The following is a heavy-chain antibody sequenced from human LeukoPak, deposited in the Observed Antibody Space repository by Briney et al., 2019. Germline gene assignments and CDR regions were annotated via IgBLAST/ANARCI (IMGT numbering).Heavy chain of an antibody. CDR2: ISYDGSNK. V-gene: IGHV3-30-3*01. J-gene: IGHJ2*01. Sequence: GGSLRLSCAASGSTFSSYAMHWVRQAPGKGLEWVAVISYDGSNKYYADSVKGRFTISRDNSKNTLYLQMNSLRAEDTAVYYCAKDPLGDWYFDLWGRGTLVTVSS. D-gene: IGHD3-10*01. CDR1: GSTFSSYA. CDR3: AKDPLGDWYFDL.